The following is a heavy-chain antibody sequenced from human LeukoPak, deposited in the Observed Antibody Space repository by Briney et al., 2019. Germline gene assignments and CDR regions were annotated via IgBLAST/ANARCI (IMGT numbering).Heavy chain of an antibody. V-gene: IGHV4-38-2*02. CDR3: ASTIPAGY. J-gene: IGHJ4*02. D-gene: IGHD3-10*01. CDR2: IYHSGST. CDR1: GYSISSGYY. Sequence: SETLSLTCTVSGYSISSGYYWGWIRQPPGKGLEWIGSIYHSGSTYYNPSLKSRVTISVDTSKNQFSLKLSSVTAADTAVYYCASTIPAGYWGQGTLVTVSS.